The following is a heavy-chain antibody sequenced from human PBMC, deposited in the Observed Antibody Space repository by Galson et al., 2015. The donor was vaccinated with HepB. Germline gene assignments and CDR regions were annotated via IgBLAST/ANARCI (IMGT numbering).Heavy chain of an antibody. V-gene: IGHV3-9*01. CDR1: GVSCDGSA. CDR3: VKEPTGAFDI. D-gene: IGHD3-9*01. J-gene: IGHJ3*02. Sequence: SLRPAGEGSGVSCDGSALHWGGQAPGAGLEWVSGIGWNSASIGNAGSVMGRFAISRDKAKNSLYLQMNSLRAEDTALYYCVKEPTGAFDIWGQGTMVTVSS. CDR2: IGWNSASI.